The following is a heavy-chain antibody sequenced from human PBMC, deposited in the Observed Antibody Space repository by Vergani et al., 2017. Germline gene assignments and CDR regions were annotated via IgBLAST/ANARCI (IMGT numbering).Heavy chain of an antibody. Sequence: EVQLVESGGGLVKPGGSLRLSCAASGFTFSRYSMNWVRQAPGKGLEWVSSISSSSSYIYYADSVKGRFTISRDNAKNSLYRQMNSLRAEDTAVYYCASVVPAAKGAFDVWGQGTMVTVSS. CDR2: ISSSSSYI. CDR3: ASVVPAAKGAFDV. D-gene: IGHD2-2*01. J-gene: IGHJ3*01. CDR1: GFTFSRYS. V-gene: IGHV3-21*01.